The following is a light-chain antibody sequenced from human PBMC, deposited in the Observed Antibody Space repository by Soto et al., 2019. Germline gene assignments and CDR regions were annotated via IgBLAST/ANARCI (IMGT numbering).Light chain of an antibody. J-gene: IGLJ1*01. V-gene: IGLV2-14*01. CDR2: EVS. Sequence: QSALTQPPSASASPGQSVTISCTGTSTDVGGYNYVSWYQQHPGTAPKLMIYEVSNRPSGVSNRFSGSKSGNTASLTISGLQAEDEADYYCSSYTSSSTFYVFGTGTKLTVL. CDR1: STDVGGYNY. CDR3: SSYTSSSTFYV.